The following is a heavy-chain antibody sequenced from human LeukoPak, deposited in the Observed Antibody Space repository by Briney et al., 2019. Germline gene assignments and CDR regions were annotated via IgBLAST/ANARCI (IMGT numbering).Heavy chain of an antibody. CDR3: ARDRTTVTTSALDY. Sequence: GGSLRLSCVASEFSFRSHDMNWVRQAPGKGLEWVSYISGSSNAIYYADSVKGRFTIFRDNAKNSLYLQMNSLRDEDTAVYYCARDRTTVTTSALDYWGQGTLVTVSS. D-gene: IGHD4-11*01. CDR1: EFSFRSHD. CDR2: ISGSSNAI. J-gene: IGHJ4*02. V-gene: IGHV3-48*02.